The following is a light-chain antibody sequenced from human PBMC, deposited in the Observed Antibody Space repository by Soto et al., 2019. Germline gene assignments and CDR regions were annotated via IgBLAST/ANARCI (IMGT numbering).Light chain of an antibody. V-gene: IGLV1-44*01. CDR1: SFNIGSNT. CDR3: AAWDDSLNVVV. CDR2: SND. J-gene: IGLJ2*01. Sequence: QPVLTQPPSASGTPGQTITISCSGSSFNIGSNTVHWYQQLPGTAPKLLIYSNDQRPSGVPDRLSGSKSGTSASLAFSGLQSEDEADYYCAAWDDSLNVVVFGGGTKVTVL.